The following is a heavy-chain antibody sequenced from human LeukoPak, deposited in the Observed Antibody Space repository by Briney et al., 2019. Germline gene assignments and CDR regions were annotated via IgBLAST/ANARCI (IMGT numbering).Heavy chain of an antibody. CDR3: ARDGYSGSSAGAFDI. Sequence: ASVKLSCKASGYTFTVYYIHWVRQPPGQGLEWVGWINPNSGGTNYAQKFQGRVTMTRDTSISKAYMELRRLRSDDTAVYYCARDGYSGSSAGAFDIWGQGTMVTVSS. CDR1: GYTFTVYY. CDR2: INPNSGGT. J-gene: IGHJ3*02. V-gene: IGHV1-2*02. D-gene: IGHD1-26*01.